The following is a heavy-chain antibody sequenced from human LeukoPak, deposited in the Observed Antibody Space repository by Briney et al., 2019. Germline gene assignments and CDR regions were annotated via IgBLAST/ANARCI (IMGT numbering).Heavy chain of an antibody. D-gene: IGHD6-13*01. CDR2: INPNSGGT. CDR1: GYTFTGYY. J-gene: IGHJ4*02. V-gene: IGHV1-2*02. Sequence: ASVKVSCKASGYTFTGYYMHWVGQAPGQGLEWMGWINPNSGGTNYAQKFQGRVTMTRDTSISTAYMELSRLRSDDTAVYYCARSCSSSWDPFDYWGQGTRVTVSS. CDR3: ARSCSSSWDPFDY.